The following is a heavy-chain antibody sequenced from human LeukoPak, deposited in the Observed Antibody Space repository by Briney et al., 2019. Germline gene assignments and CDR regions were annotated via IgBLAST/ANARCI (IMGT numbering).Heavy chain of an antibody. V-gene: IGHV4-61*02. D-gene: IGHD6-13*01. CDR2: IYTSGST. J-gene: IGHJ5*02. CDR3: ARDRGRAFDP. CDR1: GGSISSGVYY. Sequence: SETLSLTCTVSGGSISSGVYYWNWIRQHPGKGLEWIVRIYTSGSTNYNPSLKSRVTMSVDTSKNQFSLKLSSVTAADTAVYYCARDRGRAFDPWGQGTLVTVSS.